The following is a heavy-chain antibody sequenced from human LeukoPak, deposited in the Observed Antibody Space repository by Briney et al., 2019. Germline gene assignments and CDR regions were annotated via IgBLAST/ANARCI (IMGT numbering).Heavy chain of an antibody. CDR2: IYSGGST. Sequence: GGSLRLSCAASVFTVSSNYMSWVRQAPGKGLGWVSVIYSGGSTYYADSVKGRFTVSRDNSKNTLYLQMNSLRVEDTAVYYCAREIYCSASSCTGGVFDIWGQGTMVTVSS. J-gene: IGHJ3*02. D-gene: IGHD2-15*01. CDR3: AREIYCSASSCTGGVFDI. CDR1: VFTVSSNY. V-gene: IGHV3-53*01.